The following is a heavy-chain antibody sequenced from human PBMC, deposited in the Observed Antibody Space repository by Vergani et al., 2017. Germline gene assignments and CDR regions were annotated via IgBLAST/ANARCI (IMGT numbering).Heavy chain of an antibody. V-gene: IGHV3-23*01. CDR1: GLTVSSYT. CDR2: ILPGGKT. D-gene: IGHD1-1*01. J-gene: IGHJ4*02. CDR3: AKDRVPDNRWNFDY. Sequence: EVQLLESGGDLVQPGKSLRLSCAASGLTVSSYTMNGGRRTPGKGLEWVSGILPGGKTYYADSVKGRFTISRDNSKNMVFLDMRSLTADDTAVYYCAKDRVPDNRWNFDYWGQGTLVTVSS.